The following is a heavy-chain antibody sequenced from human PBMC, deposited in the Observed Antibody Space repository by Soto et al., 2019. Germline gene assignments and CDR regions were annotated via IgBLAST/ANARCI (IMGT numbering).Heavy chain of an antibody. CDR3: ARLYSSGWPRSYSDY. CDR1: GYTFTRFG. Sequence: ASVKVSCKASGYTFTRFGISWVRQAPGQGLEWMGWISAFNGATNYAQKFQDRITMTTDTPTSTAYMELRSLRSDDTAVYYCARLYSSGWPRSYSDYW. J-gene: IGHJ4*01. V-gene: IGHV1-18*01. CDR2: ISAFNGAT. D-gene: IGHD6-19*01.